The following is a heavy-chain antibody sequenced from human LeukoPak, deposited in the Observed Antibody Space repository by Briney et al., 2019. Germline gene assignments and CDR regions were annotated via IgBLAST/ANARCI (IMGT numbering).Heavy chain of an antibody. D-gene: IGHD5-12*01. V-gene: IGHV3-21*01. CDR2: ISSSSSYI. Sequence: PGGSLRLSCAASGFTFSSYSMNWLRQAPGKGLEWVSSISSSSSYIYYADSVKGRFTISRDNAKNSLYLQMNSLRAEDTAVYYCARDRGYSGFMDVWGQGTTVTVSS. J-gene: IGHJ6*02. CDR1: GFTFSSYS. CDR3: ARDRGYSGFMDV.